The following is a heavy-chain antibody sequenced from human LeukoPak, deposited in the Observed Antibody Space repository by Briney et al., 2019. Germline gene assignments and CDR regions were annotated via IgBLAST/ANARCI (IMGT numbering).Heavy chain of an antibody. CDR2: IYYSGST. V-gene: IGHV4-59*01. J-gene: IGHJ4*02. CDR1: GGSISSYY. CDR3: ARDVGARIEGY. Sequence: SETLSLTCTVSGGSISSYYWSWIRQPPGKGLEWIGYIYYSGSTNYNPSLKSRVTISVDTSKNQFSLKLSSVTAADTAVYYCARDVGARIEGYWGQGTLVTVSS. D-gene: IGHD2-15*01.